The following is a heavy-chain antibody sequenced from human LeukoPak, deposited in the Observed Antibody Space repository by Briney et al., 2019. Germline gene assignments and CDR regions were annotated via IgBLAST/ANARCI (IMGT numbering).Heavy chain of an antibody. CDR2: IWYDGSNQ. CDR3: ARDHNWNCDY. CDR1: GFTFSSYG. J-gene: IGHJ4*02. Sequence: PGGSLRLSCVASGFTFSSYGMHWVRQAPGKGLEWVAVIWYDGSNQYYADSVKGRFTISRDNSRNTLYLQMNSLRAEDTAVYYCARDHNWNCDYWGQGTLVTVSS. V-gene: IGHV3-33*01. D-gene: IGHD1-20*01.